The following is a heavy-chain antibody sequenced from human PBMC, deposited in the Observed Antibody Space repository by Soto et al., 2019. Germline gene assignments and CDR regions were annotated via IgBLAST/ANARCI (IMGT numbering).Heavy chain of an antibody. Sequence: EVQLVESGGGLVKPGGSLRLSCAASGFSFSSDNMGWVRQAPGKGLEWVSSISSSGSFKNYADSVKGRFTISRDNAKNSLYLQMSGLKDEDTAVYYCARDPPTGTTLDWADSWGQGTLVTVSS. CDR3: ARDPPTGTTLDWADS. J-gene: IGHJ4*02. CDR1: GFSFSSDN. CDR2: ISSSGSFK. D-gene: IGHD1-7*01. V-gene: IGHV3-21*01.